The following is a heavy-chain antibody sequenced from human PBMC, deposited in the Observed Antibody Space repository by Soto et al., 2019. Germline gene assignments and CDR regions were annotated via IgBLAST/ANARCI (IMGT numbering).Heavy chain of an antibody. Sequence: EVQKLESGGGLVQPGGSLRLSCAASGLTFSAYPMSWVRQAPGKGLEWVSSISGSGDRTYYADSVKCRFTISRDNSKNTLYLQMNSLRVEDTAVYFCPFGWGGGHEGYWGQGTLVTVSS. CDR2: ISGSGDRT. D-gene: IGHD5-12*01. CDR1: GLTFSAYP. V-gene: IGHV3-23*01. CDR3: PFGWGGGHEGY. J-gene: IGHJ4*02.